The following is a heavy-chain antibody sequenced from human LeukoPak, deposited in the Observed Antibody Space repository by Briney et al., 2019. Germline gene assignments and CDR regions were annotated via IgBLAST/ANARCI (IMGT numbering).Heavy chain of an antibody. V-gene: IGHV3-21*01. CDR3: GRGGPNIIRGVIRGAVAYYYFFMDV. CDR2: ISSSSSYI. D-gene: IGHD3-10*01. CDR1: AFTFSDFY. Sequence: GGSLRLSCAGSAFTFSDFYMNWIRQAPGKGLEWVSSISSSSSYIYYADSVKGRFTISRDNAKNSLYLQMNSLRAEDTAVYYCGRGGPNIIRGVIRGAVAYYYFFMDVWGKGTTVTISS. J-gene: IGHJ6*04.